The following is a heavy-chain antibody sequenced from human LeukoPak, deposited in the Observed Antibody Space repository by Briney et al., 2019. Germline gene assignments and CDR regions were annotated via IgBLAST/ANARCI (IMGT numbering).Heavy chain of an antibody. J-gene: IGHJ4*02. CDR3: ARDQEGFDY. Sequence: ASVKVSCKASGYTFASNYIHWVRQAPGQGLEWMGMIYPRDGSTSYAQKFQGRVTVTRDTSTSTVRMELSGLRSEDTAVYYCARDQEGFDYWGQGTLVTVSS. CDR1: GYTFASNY. V-gene: IGHV1-46*01. CDR2: IYPRDGST.